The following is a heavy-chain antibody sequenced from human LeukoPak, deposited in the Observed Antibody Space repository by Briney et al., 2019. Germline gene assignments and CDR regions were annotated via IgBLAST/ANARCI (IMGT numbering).Heavy chain of an antibody. D-gene: IGHD3-3*02. CDR3: ARQGAALKSHFLYMDV. CDR2: ISSDGVSE. V-gene: IGHV3-30*01. CDR1: GFTFTNYA. Sequence: GGSLRLSCAASGFTFTNYALHWVRQAPGMGLEWVAVISSDGVSEHYADSVKGRVTISRDDFKNTVHLQMQSLRAEDTAVYYCARQGAALKSHFLYMDVWGNGTTVIVSS. J-gene: IGHJ6*03.